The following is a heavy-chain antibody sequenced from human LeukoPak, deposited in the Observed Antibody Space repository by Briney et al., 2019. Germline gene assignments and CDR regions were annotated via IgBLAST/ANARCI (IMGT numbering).Heavy chain of an antibody. D-gene: IGHD2-2*01. CDR1: GFTFSSHA. CDR3: AKNPYGTRYFDY. J-gene: IGHJ4*02. Sequence: GGSLRLSCAASGFTFSSHALSWVRQAPGKGLEWVSSLSGSGYNTYYADSVKGRFTISRDNSKNTVYLQMNSLRAEDTAVYYCAKNPYGTRYFDYWGQGTLVTVSS. V-gene: IGHV3-23*01. CDR2: LSGSGYNT.